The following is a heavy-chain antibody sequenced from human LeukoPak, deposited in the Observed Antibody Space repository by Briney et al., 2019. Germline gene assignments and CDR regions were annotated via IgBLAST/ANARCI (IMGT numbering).Heavy chain of an antibody. J-gene: IGHJ4*02. V-gene: IGHV3-23*01. CDR3: AKDGGCSGGSCYSHYFDY. CDR1: GVTFSSVW. CDR2: ISGSGGGT. Sequence: GGSLRLSCTASGVTFSSVWMSWVRQAPGKGLEWVSAISGSGGGTYYADSVKGRFTISRDNSKNTLYLQMNSLRAEDTAVYYCAKDGGCSGGSCYSHYFDYWGQGTLVTVSS. D-gene: IGHD2-15*01.